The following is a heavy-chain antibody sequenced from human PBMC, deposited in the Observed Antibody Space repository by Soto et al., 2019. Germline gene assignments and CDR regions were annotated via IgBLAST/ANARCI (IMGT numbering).Heavy chain of an antibody. V-gene: IGHV3-74*01. D-gene: IGHD6-13*01. CDR1: GFPFSTYW. CDR2: TSSDGSNK. CDR3: ARVGSSWSFDY. Sequence: GGSLRLPCAASGFPFSTYWMYWVGQAPGKGLVWVSRTSSDGSNKNYADSVKGRFTISRDSSKNTLYLQMNSLRAEDTAVYYCARVGSSWSFDYWGQGTLVTVSS. J-gene: IGHJ4*02.